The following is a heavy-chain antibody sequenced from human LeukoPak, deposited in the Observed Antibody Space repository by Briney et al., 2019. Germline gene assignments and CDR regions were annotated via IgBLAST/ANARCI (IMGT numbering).Heavy chain of an antibody. V-gene: IGHV4-39*07. CDR3: ARAPLYGDPPDYFDY. Sequence: LETLSLTCTVSGGSISSSSYYSGWIRQPPGRWLEWIGSIYYSGNTYYNPSLKSRVTISVDTSKNQFSLKLSSVTAADTAVYYCARAPLYGDPPDYFDYWGQGTLVTVSS. CDR2: IYYSGNT. J-gene: IGHJ4*02. D-gene: IGHD4-17*01. CDR1: GGSISSSSYY.